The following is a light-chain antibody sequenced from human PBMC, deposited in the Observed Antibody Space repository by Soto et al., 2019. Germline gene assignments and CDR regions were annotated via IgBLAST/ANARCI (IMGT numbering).Light chain of an antibody. Sequence: QSALTQPASVSGSPGQSITISCAGTSSDVGAYNYVSWYQQHPGKAPKLMIYEVSNRPSGVSNRFSGSKSGDTASLTISGLQAEDEAAYYSTSYTNSSTVGVFGTGTKVTVL. CDR1: SSDVGAYNY. V-gene: IGLV2-14*01. J-gene: IGLJ1*01. CDR2: EVS. CDR3: TSYTNSSTVGV.